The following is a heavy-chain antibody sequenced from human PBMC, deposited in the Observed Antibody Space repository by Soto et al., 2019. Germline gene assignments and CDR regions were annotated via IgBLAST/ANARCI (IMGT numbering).Heavy chain of an antibody. CDR1: GSTFRRYV. CDR2: ISGSGDST. Sequence: AGGSLRLSCAASGSTFRRYVMTWVRQAPGKGLEWVSGISGSGDSTYYADSVKGRFTISRDNSKNTLYLQMNSLRAEDTAVYYCAKDGDVWGQGNTVTVSS. J-gene: IGHJ6*02. CDR3: AKDGDV. V-gene: IGHV3-23*01.